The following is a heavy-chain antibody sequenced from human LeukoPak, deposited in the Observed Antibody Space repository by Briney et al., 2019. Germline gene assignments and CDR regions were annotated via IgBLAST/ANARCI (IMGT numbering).Heavy chain of an antibody. V-gene: IGHV3-23*01. Sequence: GGSLRLSCAASGFTFSSYAMSWVRQAPGKGLEWVSAISGSGGSTYYADSVKGRFTISRDNSKNTLYLQMNSLRAEDTAVYYCAKDGWTFPTRYYYCGMDVWGQGTTVTVSS. CDR3: AKDGWTFPTRYYYCGMDV. J-gene: IGHJ6*02. CDR1: GFTFSSYA. D-gene: IGHD2-15*01. CDR2: ISGSGGST.